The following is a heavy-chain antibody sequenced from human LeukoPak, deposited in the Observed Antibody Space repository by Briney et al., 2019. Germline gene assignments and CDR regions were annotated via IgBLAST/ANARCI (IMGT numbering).Heavy chain of an antibody. V-gene: IGHV3-13*04. J-gene: IGHJ4*02. CDR2: LGAADDT. CDR3: ARGSGSHFDY. D-gene: IGHD1-26*01. Sequence: GGPLSLSCAASGSTFSNYDMFWVGQTTGKGLEWVSTLGAADDTYYPSPVRGRFTISRESAKDSLYLQMNSLRAGDTAVYYCARGSGSHFDYWGQGTLVTVSS. CDR1: GSTFSNYD.